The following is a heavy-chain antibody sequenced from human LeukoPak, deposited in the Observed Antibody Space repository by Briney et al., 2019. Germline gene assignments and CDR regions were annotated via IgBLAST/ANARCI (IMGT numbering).Heavy chain of an antibody. CDR1: GYSISSDYY. CDR2: IYHSGST. CDR3: APTLFGGAIDI. V-gene: IGHV4-38-2*02. Sequence: SETLSLTCTVSGYSISSDYYWGWIRQSPGKGLEWIGSIYHSGSTYYNPSLKSRVTMSVDTSKNQFSLKLSAVTAADTAVYYCAPTLFGGAIDIWGQGTMVTVSS. J-gene: IGHJ3*02. D-gene: IGHD3-16*01.